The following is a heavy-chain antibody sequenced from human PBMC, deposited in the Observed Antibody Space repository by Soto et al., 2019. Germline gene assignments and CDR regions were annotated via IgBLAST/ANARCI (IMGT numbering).Heavy chain of an antibody. Sequence: GGSLRLSCATSGFTFSSYAMNWVRQAPGKGLEWVGRIKRKTEGGTIDYVSPVKGRFTISRDDSKNTLYLQMNSLRAEDTAVYYCARCRGGAAAEYYYYGMDVWGQGTTVTVSS. CDR2: IKRKTEGGTI. CDR3: ARCRGGAAAEYYYYGMDV. J-gene: IGHJ6*02. D-gene: IGHD6-13*01. V-gene: IGHV3-15*07. CDR1: GFTFSSYA.